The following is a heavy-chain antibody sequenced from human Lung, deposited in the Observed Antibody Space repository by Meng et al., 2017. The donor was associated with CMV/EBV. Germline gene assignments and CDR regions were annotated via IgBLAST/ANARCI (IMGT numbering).Heavy chain of an antibody. CDR2: INHSGST. CDR3: ARGFLSFVRVFDY. Sequence: QVQLPQLGAGLLNPSETLSLTCAVYGGSFSGYYWSWIRQPPGKGLEWIGEINHSGSTNYNPSLKSRVTISVDTSKNQFSLKLSSVTAADTAVYYCARGFLSFVRVFDYWGQGTLVTVSS. D-gene: IGHD2/OR15-2a*01. J-gene: IGHJ4*02. V-gene: IGHV4-34*01. CDR1: GGSFSGYY.